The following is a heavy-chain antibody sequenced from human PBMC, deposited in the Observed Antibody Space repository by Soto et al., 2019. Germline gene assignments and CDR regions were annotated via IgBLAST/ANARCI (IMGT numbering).Heavy chain of an antibody. CDR3: ARDSSGGSCYRKGIEYFQH. CDR2: ISSSSSYI. D-gene: IGHD2-15*01. J-gene: IGHJ1*01. CDR1: GFTFSSYS. Sequence: EVQLVESGGGLVKPGGSLRLSCAASGFTFSSYSMNWVRQAPGKGLEWLSSISSSSSYIYYADSVKGRFTISRDNAKNSLYLQMNSLRAEDTAVYYCARDSSGGSCYRKGIEYFQHWGQGTLVTVSS. V-gene: IGHV3-21*01.